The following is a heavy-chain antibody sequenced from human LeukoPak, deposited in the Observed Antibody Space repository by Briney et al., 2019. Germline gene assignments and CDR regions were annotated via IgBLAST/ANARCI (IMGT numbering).Heavy chain of an antibody. Sequence: GRSLRLSCAASGFTFSNYWMNWVRQAPGKGLEWVANIKQDGSEKYYVDSVKGRFTISRDNAKNSLFLQMNSLRAEDTAVYYCASSSGWIIDYWGQGTLVTVSS. J-gene: IGHJ4*02. CDR2: IKQDGSEK. CDR1: GFTFSNYW. V-gene: IGHV3-7*01. CDR3: ASSSGWIIDY. D-gene: IGHD6-19*01.